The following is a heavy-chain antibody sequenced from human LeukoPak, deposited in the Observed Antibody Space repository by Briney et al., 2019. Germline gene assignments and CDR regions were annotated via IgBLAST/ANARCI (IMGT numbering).Heavy chain of an antibody. V-gene: IGHV3-74*01. Sequence: GGSLRLSCEASGLTFSNSWMHWVRQVPGKGLVWVSRMYGDMRDISYADSVKGRFTISRDNAKNTVYLQMNSLRGEDTTVYYCARDLGLRGSTWGQGTLVTVSS. D-gene: IGHD5-12*01. CDR2: MYGDMRDI. J-gene: IGHJ5*02. CDR3: ARDLGLRGST. CDR1: GLTFSNSW.